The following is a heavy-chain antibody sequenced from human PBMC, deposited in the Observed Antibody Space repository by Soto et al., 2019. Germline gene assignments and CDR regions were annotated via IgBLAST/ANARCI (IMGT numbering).Heavy chain of an antibody. Sequence: SETLSLTCTVSGGSISVGYYWSWIRQHPGKGLEWIGYVSPSGTTYYNPSLKSRVPISTDRSKNQFSLEVSSVTAADTAVYYCARDRGSYGMDVWGQGTTVTVSS. CDR1: GGSISVGYY. V-gene: IGHV4-31*03. CDR3: ARDRGSYGMDV. J-gene: IGHJ6*02. CDR2: VSPSGTT.